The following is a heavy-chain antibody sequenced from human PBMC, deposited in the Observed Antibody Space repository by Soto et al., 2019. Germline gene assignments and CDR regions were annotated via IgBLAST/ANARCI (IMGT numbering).Heavy chain of an antibody. CDR2: IYYSGST. D-gene: IGHD3-3*01. V-gene: IGHV4-31*03. Sequence: SETLSLTCTVSGGSISSGGYYWSWIRQHPGKGLEWIGYIYYSGSTYYNPSLKSRVTISVDTSKNQFSLKLSSVTAADTAVYYCARDRRDWSGYNNWFDPWGQGTLVTVSS. CDR1: GGSISSGGYY. CDR3: ARDRRDWSGYNNWFDP. J-gene: IGHJ5*02.